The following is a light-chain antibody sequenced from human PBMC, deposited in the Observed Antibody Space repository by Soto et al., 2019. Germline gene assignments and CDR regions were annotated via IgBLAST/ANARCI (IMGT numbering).Light chain of an antibody. CDR3: QQTYITPFT. CDR1: QSITDY. CDR2: AAS. V-gene: IGKV1-39*01. Sequence: DIQMTQSPSSLSASVGDGVTITCRASQSITDYLNWYQQKPGKAPKLLIYAASSLQSGVPSRFSASGSGTDFTLTISRLQPEDFATYFCQQTYITPFTFGQGTRLEIK. J-gene: IGKJ5*01.